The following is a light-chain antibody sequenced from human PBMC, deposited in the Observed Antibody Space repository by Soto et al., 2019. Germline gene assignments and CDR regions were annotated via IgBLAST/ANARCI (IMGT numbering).Light chain of an antibody. J-gene: IGKJ3*01. Sequence: DIVLTQSPATLSVSPGERATLSCRASQSVSGYLAWYQQKPGQAPRLLIYDTSTRATGVPARFSGSGSGTDSPLTISILAAEDFAVYCCQQRSSWPTFGRGTKVDIK. V-gene: IGKV3-11*01. CDR1: QSVSGY. CDR2: DTS. CDR3: QQRSSWPT.